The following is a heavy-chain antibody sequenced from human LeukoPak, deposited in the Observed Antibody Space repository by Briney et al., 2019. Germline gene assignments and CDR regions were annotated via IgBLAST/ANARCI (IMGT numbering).Heavy chain of an antibody. Sequence: GGSLRLSCAASGFTFSNYWMCWVRQAPGKGLEWVANIKEDGSEKYYVDSVKGRFTISRDNAKNSLYLQMDTLRVDDTAVYYCVGDLSRSSGTYSPPYFDYWGQGTLVTVSS. D-gene: IGHD1-26*01. V-gene: IGHV3-7*01. CDR3: VGDLSRSSGTYSPPYFDY. CDR1: GFTFSNYW. J-gene: IGHJ4*02. CDR2: IKEDGSEK.